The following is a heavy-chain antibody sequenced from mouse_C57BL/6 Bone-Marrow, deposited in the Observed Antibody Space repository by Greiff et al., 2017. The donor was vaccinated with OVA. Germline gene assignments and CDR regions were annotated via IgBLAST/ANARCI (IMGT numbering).Heavy chain of an antibody. J-gene: IGHJ2*01. D-gene: IGHD1-1*01. V-gene: IGHV1-55*01. CDR3: AREDYYYGSSPFDY. CDR1: GYTFTSYW. Sequence: VQLKQPGAELVKPGASVKMSCKASGYTFTSYWITWVKQRPGQGLEWIGDIYPGSGSTNYNEKFKSKATLTVDTSSSTAYMQLSSLTSEDSAVYYCAREDYYYGSSPFDYWGQGTTLTVSS. CDR2: IYPGSGST.